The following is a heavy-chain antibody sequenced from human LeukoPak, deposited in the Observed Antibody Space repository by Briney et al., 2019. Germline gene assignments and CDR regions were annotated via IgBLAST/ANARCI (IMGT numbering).Heavy chain of an antibody. J-gene: IGHJ3*02. D-gene: IGHD4-17*01. Sequence: SSQTLSLTCTVSGGSISSGGYYWSWIRQHPGKGLEWIGYIYYSGSTYYNPSLKSRVTISVDTSKNQFSLKLSSVTAADTAVYYCATDYGDYGDAFDIWGQGTMVTVSP. CDR1: GGSISSGGYY. V-gene: IGHV4-31*03. CDR2: IYYSGST. CDR3: ATDYGDYGDAFDI.